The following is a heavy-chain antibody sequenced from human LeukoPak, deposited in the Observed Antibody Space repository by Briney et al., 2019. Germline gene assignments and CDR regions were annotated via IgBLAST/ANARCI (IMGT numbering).Heavy chain of an antibody. V-gene: IGHV3-23*01. CDR1: GFTFSSYA. CDR3: AKDPSSRSPFFDY. CDR2: ISGSGGST. Sequence: GGSLRLSCAASGFTFSSYAMSWVRQAPGKGQEWVSAISGSGGSTYYADSVKGRFTISRDNSKNTLYLQMNSLRAGDTAVYYCAKDPSSRSPFFDYWGQGALVTVSS. D-gene: IGHD6-13*01. J-gene: IGHJ4*02.